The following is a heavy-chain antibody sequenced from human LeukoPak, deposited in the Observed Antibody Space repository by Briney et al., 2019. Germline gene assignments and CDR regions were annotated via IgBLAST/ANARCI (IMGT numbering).Heavy chain of an antibody. D-gene: IGHD3-3*01. Sequence: SETLSLTCTVSGGSISSYYWSWIRQPAGKGLEWIGSIYHSGSTYYNPSLKSRVTISVDTSKNQFSLKLSSVTAADTAVYYCARSYYDFWSGYFNYFDYWGQGTLVTVSS. V-gene: IGHV4-4*07. J-gene: IGHJ4*02. CDR3: ARSYYDFWSGYFNYFDY. CDR1: GGSISSYY. CDR2: IYHSGST.